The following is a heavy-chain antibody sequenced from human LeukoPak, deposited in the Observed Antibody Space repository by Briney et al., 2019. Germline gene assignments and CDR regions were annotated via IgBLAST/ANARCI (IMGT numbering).Heavy chain of an antibody. J-gene: IGHJ4*02. CDR1: GFTFGDYA. CDR3: TRDLTTVTPFPDY. V-gene: IGHV3-49*03. Sequence: GGSLRLSCTASGFTFGDYAMSWFRQAPGKGLEWVGFIRSKAYGGTTEYAASVKGRFTISRDDSKSIAYLQMNSPKTEDTAVYYCTRDLTTVTPFPDYWGQGTLVTVSS. D-gene: IGHD4-17*01. CDR2: IRSKAYGGTT.